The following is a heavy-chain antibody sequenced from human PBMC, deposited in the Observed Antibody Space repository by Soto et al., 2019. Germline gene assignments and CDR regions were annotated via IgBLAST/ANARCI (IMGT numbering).Heavy chain of an antibody. D-gene: IGHD4-17*01. V-gene: IGHV3-21*01. Sequence: GGSLRLSCTASGFAFSSYTMHWVRQAPGKGLEWVSSITSASAYIYYADSVEGRFTISRDNAKNSLYLQMNSLRAEDTAVYYCARDLPSKYTVTTDYYGMDVWGQGTTVTVSS. CDR1: GFAFSSYT. J-gene: IGHJ6*02. CDR2: ITSASAYI. CDR3: ARDLPSKYTVTTDYYGMDV.